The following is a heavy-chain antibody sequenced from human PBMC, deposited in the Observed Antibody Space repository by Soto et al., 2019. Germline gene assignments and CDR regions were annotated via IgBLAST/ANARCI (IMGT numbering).Heavy chain of an antibody. CDR1: GYTFTSYW. V-gene: IGHV5-10-1*01. CDR3: AATGYTYGYHFDH. CDR2: IDPSDSST. D-gene: IGHD5-18*01. Sequence: PGESLKISRKASGYTFTSYWITWVRQMPGKGLEWMGRIDPSDSSTKYSPSFQGHVTISTDKSITTAHLQWTSLKVSDTAIYYCAATGYTYGYHFDHGGQGTQVTVSS. J-gene: IGHJ4*02.